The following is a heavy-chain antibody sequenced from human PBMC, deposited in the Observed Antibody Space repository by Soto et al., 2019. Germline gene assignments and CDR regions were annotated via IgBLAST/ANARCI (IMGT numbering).Heavy chain of an antibody. CDR2: IYPGDSDT. J-gene: IGHJ5*02. CDR3: ARTYYYDSSGYLPQQNWFDP. CDR1: GYSFTSYW. Sequence: GESLKISCKGSGYSFTSYWIGWVRQMPGKGLEWMGIIYPGDSDTRCSPSFQGQVTISADKSISTAYLQWSSLKASDTAMYYCARTYYYDSSGYLPQQNWFDPWGQGTLVTVSS. V-gene: IGHV5-51*01. D-gene: IGHD3-22*01.